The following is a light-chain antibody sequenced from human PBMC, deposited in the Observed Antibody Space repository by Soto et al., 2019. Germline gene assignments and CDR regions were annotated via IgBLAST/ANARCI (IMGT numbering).Light chain of an antibody. CDR1: QSVNNDY. J-gene: IGKJ4*01. V-gene: IGKV3-20*01. CDR2: GAS. Sequence: ETVLTQSPGTLSLSPGERAILSCRATQSVNNDYLAWYQQRPGLAPRLLIFGASGRATGIPDRFSGSGSGTDFTLTINRLEPEDFAIYYCQQYGTSPHTFGGGTKVDIK. CDR3: QQYGTSPHT.